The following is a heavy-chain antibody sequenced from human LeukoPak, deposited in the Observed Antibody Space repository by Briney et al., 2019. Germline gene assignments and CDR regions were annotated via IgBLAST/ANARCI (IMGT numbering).Heavy chain of an antibody. CDR2: ISSSSSYI. D-gene: IGHD1-26*01. J-gene: IGHJ4*02. CDR3: APLQRSIVGATGH. CDR1: GFTFSSYS. Sequence: PGGSLRLSCAASGFTFSSYSMNWVRQAPGKGLEWVSSISSSSSYIYYADSVKGRFTISRDNAKNSLYLQMNSLRAEDTAVYYCAPLQRSIVGATGHWGQGTLVTVSS. V-gene: IGHV3-21*01.